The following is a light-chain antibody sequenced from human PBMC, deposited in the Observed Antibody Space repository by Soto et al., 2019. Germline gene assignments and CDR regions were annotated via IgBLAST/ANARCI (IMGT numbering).Light chain of an antibody. CDR2: AAF. J-gene: IGKJ1*01. CDR3: QQSYSSPPWT. V-gene: IGKV1-39*01. CDR1: QSISSY. Sequence: IQLTQSPSSLSASVGDRVTITCRASQSISSYLNWYQQKPGKAPNLLIYAAFSLQSGVPSRFSGSGSGTDFTLTISSLQPEDFATYYCQQSYSSPPWTFGQGTKVDIK.